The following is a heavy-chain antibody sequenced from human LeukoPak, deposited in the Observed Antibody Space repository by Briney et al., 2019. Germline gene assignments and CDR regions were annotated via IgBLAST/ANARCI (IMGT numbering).Heavy chain of an antibody. J-gene: IGHJ4*02. CDR2: IASDGSST. Sequence: PGGSLRLSYAASGFTFSSYWMYWVRQAPGKGLVWVSRIASDGSSTTYADSVKGRFSISRDNAKNTLYLQMNSLRVEDTAVYYCARGRPHGNDYWGQGTLVTVSS. D-gene: IGHD4-23*01. V-gene: IGHV3-74*01. CDR3: ARGRPHGNDY. CDR1: GFTFSSYW.